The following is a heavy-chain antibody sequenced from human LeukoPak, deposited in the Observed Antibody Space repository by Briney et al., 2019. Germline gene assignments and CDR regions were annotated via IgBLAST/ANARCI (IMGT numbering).Heavy chain of an antibody. V-gene: IGHV1-58*01. CDR1: GFTFTSSA. CDR3: AADHDGGHAFDI. Sequence: SVKVSCKASGFTFTSSAVQWVRQARGQRLEWIGWIVVGSGNTNYAQKFQERVTITRDMSTSTAYMELSSLRSEDTAVYYCAADHDGGHAFDIWGQGTMVTVSS. D-gene: IGHD3-10*01. J-gene: IGHJ3*02. CDR2: IVVGSGNT.